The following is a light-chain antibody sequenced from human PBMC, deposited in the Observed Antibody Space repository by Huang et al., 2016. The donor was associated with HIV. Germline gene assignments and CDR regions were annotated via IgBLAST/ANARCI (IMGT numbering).Light chain of an antibody. V-gene: IGKV2-28*01. CDR1: LSLLHSNGYNY. CDR3: MQAQQTPFT. Sequence: DIVMTQSPLSLPVTPGEPASISCRSSLSLLHSNGYNYLDWYVQKPGQSPQLLIYMTSNLASGVPDRFSGSGSGVEFTLKISRVEAEDVGVYYCMQAQQTPFTFGQGTKLDIK. CDR2: MTS. J-gene: IGKJ2*01.